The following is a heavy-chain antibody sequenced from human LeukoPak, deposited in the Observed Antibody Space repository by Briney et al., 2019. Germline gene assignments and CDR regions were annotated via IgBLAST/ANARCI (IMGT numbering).Heavy chain of an antibody. CDR2: IYYSGST. CDR3: ARRGSGKGQFDY. CDR1: GGSISSYY. D-gene: IGHD6-19*01. V-gene: IGHV4-59*01. Sequence: SETLSLTCTVSGGSISSYYWSWLRQPPGKGLEWIGYIYYSGSTNYNPSLKSRVTISVDTSKNQFSLKLSSVTAADTAVYYCARRGSGKGQFDYWGQGTLVTVSS. J-gene: IGHJ4*02.